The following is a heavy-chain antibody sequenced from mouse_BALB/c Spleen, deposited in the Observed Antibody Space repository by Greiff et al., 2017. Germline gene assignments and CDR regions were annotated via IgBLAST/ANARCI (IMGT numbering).Heavy chain of an antibody. CDR2: INSNGGST. CDR3: ARAYYYGSSPFAY. D-gene: IGHD1-1*01. Sequence: DVQLVESGGGLVQPGGSLKLSCAASGFTFSSYGMSWVRQTPDKRLELVATINSNGGSTYYPDSVKGRFTISRDNAKNTLYLQMSSLKSEDTAMYYCARAYYYGSSPFAYWGQGTLVTVSA. CDR1: GFTFSSYG. V-gene: IGHV5-6-3*01. J-gene: IGHJ3*01.